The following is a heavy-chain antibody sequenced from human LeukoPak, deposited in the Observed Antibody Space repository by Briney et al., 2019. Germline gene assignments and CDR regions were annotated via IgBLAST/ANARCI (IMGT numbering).Heavy chain of an antibody. CDR1: GGTFSSYT. V-gene: IGHV1-69*02. J-gene: IGHJ4*02. CDR2: IIPLLGVP. D-gene: IGHD6-19*01. Sequence: ASVKVSCKASGGTFSSYTINWVRQAPGQGLERLGKIIPLLGVPTYAQRFQDRVTITADKSTSTAYMELSSLRSDDTAVYYCARGSSTFDYWGQGTLVTVSS. CDR3: ARGSSTFDY.